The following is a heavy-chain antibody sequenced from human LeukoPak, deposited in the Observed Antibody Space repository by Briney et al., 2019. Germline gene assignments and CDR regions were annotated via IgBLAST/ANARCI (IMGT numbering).Heavy chain of an antibody. D-gene: IGHD2-2*01. V-gene: IGHV4-38-2*01. J-gene: IGHJ4*02. CDR2: IYHSRST. CDR3: ARFVVVPVDFDY. CDR1: GYSISSGYY. Sequence: SETLSLTCAVSGYSISSGYYWGWIRQPPGKGLEWIGSIYHSRSTYYNPSLKSRVTISVDTSKNQFSLKLSSVTAADTAVYSCARFVVVPVDFDYWGQGTLVTVSS.